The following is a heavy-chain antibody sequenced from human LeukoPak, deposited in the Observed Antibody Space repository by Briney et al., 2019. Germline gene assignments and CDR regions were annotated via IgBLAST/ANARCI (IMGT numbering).Heavy chain of an antibody. Sequence: SETLSLTCTVSGGSISSYYWGWIRQPPGKGLEWIGSIYHSGSTYYNPSLKSRVTISVDTSKNQFSLKLSSVTAADTAVYYCARGAYYYDSSGYVYYFDYWGQGTLVTVSS. CDR1: GGSISSYY. CDR2: IYHSGST. D-gene: IGHD3-22*01. V-gene: IGHV4-38-2*02. CDR3: ARGAYYYDSSGYVYYFDY. J-gene: IGHJ4*02.